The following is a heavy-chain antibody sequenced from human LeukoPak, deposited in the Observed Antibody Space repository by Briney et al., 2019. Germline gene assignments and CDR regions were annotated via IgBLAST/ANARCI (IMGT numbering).Heavy chain of an antibody. Sequence: ASVKVSCKASGYTFTSYGISWVRQVPGQGLEWMGWISAYNGNTNYAQKLQGRVTMTTDTSTSTAYMELRSLRSDDTAVYYCAREYDFWSGRNWFDPWGQGTLVTVSS. CDR1: GYTFTSYG. J-gene: IGHJ5*02. CDR2: ISAYNGNT. D-gene: IGHD3-3*01. CDR3: AREYDFWSGRNWFDP. V-gene: IGHV1-18*01.